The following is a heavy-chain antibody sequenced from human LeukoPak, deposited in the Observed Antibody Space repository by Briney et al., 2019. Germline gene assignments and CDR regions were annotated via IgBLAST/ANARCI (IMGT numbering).Heavy chain of an antibody. Sequence: GGSLRLSCAASGFTFSSYGMHWVRQAPGKGLEWVAVISYDGSNKYYADSVKGRFTISRDNSKNTLYLQMNSLRAEDTAVYYCANLWFGELSLAGPYYYYGMDVWGKGTTVTVSS. J-gene: IGHJ6*04. V-gene: IGHV3-30*18. CDR2: ISYDGSNK. CDR1: GFTFSSYG. D-gene: IGHD3-10*01. CDR3: ANLWFGELSLAGPYYYYGMDV.